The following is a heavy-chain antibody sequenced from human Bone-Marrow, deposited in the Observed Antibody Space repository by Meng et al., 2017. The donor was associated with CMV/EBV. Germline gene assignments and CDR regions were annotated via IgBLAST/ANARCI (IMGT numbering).Heavy chain of an antibody. D-gene: IGHD2-2*02. CDR2: ISSSSSYI. V-gene: IGHV3-21*01. J-gene: IGHJ6*01. CDR3: ARLEVVVVPAAIRNYYYYGMDV. CDR1: GFTFSSYS. Sequence: GESLKISCAASGFTFSSYSMNWVRQAPGKGLEWVSSISSSSSYIYYADSVKGRFTISRDNAKNSLYLQMNSPRAEDTAVYYCARLEVVVVPAAIRNYYYYGMDVWGQGTTVTVSS.